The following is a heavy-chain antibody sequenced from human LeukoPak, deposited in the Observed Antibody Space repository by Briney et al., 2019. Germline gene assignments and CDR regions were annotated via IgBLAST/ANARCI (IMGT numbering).Heavy chain of an antibody. V-gene: IGHV1-2*02. D-gene: IGHD4-23*01. J-gene: IGHJ4*02. Sequence: ASVKVTCKASVYTFTGYYMHWLRQAPAQGRGGMGWINPNSGGTNNAQKFQGRVTMTRATSIRTAYMELSRVRSDDTAVYYCAREDGNTGVDYWGQGTLVTVSS. CDR3: AREDGNTGVDY. CDR1: VYTFTGYY. CDR2: INPNSGGT.